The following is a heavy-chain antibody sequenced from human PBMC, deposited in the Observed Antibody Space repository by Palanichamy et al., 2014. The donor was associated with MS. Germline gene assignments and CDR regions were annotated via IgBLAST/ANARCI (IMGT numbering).Heavy chain of an antibody. CDR2: ISSSSSTI. CDR1: GFTFSSYS. V-gene: IGHV3-48*02. J-gene: IGHJ6*02. D-gene: IGHD3-22*01. Sequence: VQLVESGGGLVQPGGSLRLSCAASGFTFSSYSMNWVRQAPGKGLEWVSYISSSSSTIYYADSVKGRFTISRDNAKNSLYLQMNSLRDEDTAVYYCARVSDNIDSSGYLAGEYLDWVWYGMDVWGQGTTVTVSS. CDR3: ARVSDNIDSSGYLAGEYLDWVWYGMDV.